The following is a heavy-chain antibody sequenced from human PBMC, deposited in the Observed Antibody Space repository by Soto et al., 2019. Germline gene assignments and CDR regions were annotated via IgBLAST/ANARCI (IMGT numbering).Heavy chain of an antibody. D-gene: IGHD5-12*01. J-gene: IGHJ4*02. CDR1: GGSISSYY. CDR3: ARAENIVATIDPLFDY. Sequence: QVQLQESGPGLVKPSETLSLTCTVSGGSISSYYWSWIRQPPGKGLEWIGYIYYSGSTNYNPSLKSRVTISVDTSKNQFSLKLSSVTAADTAVYYCARAENIVATIDPLFDYWGQGTLVTVSS. V-gene: IGHV4-59*01. CDR2: IYYSGST.